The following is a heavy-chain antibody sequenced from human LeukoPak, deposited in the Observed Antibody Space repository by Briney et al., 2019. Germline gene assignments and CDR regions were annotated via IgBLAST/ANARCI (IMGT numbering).Heavy chain of an antibody. CDR3: ARDRGASYYNWFDP. D-gene: IGHD1-26*01. CDR1: SSSFSSGYY. J-gene: IGHJ5*02. Sequence: SETLSLTCTVSSSSFSSGYYWGWIRQPPGKGLEWIGSIYHSGTTYYNPSLKSRLTISIDTSKNHFSLKLNSVTAADTAVYYCARDRGASYYNWFDPWGQGTLVTVSS. V-gene: IGHV4-38-2*02. CDR2: IYHSGTT.